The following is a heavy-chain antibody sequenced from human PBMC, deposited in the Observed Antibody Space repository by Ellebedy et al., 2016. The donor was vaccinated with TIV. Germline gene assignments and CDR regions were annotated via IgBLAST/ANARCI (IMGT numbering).Heavy chain of an antibody. CDR3: VRLRIAAAGRSFDY. CDR2: INTDESTT. V-gene: IGHV3-74*01. CDR1: GFTFNSFW. J-gene: IGHJ4*02. Sequence: ESLKISCAASGFTFNSFWMHWVRQAPGKGLVWVSRINTDESTTNYADSVKGRFTISRDNAKNTLYLQMNSLRAEDTAVYYCVRLRIAAAGRSFDYWGQGTLVTVSS. D-gene: IGHD6-13*01.